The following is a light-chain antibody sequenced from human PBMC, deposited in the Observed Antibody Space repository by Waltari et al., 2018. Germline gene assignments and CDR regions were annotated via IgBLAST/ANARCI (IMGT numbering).Light chain of an antibody. CDR2: GAS. CDR3: QQYGSSPWT. J-gene: IGKJ1*01. V-gene: IGKV3-20*01. CDR1: PSVSSSY. Sequence: EIVLTQSPGTLSLSPGERATLSCRASPSVSSSYLAWYQQKPGQAPRLLIYGASSRATGIPDRFSGSGSGTDFTLTISRLEPEDFAVYYCQQYGSSPWTFGQGTKVEIK.